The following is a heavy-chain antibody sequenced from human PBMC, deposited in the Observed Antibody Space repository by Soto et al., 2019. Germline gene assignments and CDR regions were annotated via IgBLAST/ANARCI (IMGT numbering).Heavy chain of an antibody. CDR1: GGSIISYF. V-gene: IGHV4-59*01. CDR3: ARDLAAVPRAFDY. D-gene: IGHD6-13*01. J-gene: IGHJ4*02. CDR2: VYYTVTT. Sequence: PSETLCLTFTVSGGSIISYFYIWVRQPPGKGLEWIGSVYYTVTTDYNPSLKSRVTISVDTSKTQFSLNLRSVTAADAAVYYCARDLAAVPRAFDYWGRGTLVTVSS.